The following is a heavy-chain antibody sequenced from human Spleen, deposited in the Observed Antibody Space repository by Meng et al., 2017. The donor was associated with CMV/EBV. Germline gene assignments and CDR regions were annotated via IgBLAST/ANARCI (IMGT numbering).Heavy chain of an antibody. CDR3: ARLYCSSTSCYSGSNYGDYEIY. Sequence: YYMHWVRQAPGQGLEWMGWINPNSGGTNYAQNFQGRVTMTRDTSISTAYMELSRLRSDDTAVYYCARLYCSSTSCYSGSNYGDYEIYWGQGTLVTVSS. D-gene: IGHD2-2*01. CDR2: INPNSGGT. V-gene: IGHV1-2*02. J-gene: IGHJ4*02. CDR1: YY.